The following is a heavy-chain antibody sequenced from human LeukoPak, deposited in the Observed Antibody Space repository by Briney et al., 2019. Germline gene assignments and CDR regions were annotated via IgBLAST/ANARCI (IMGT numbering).Heavy chain of an antibody. J-gene: IGHJ4*02. CDR2: INAGNGNT. V-gene: IGHV1-3*01. CDR3: ARSLDYYDSSGYYAH. Sequence: ASVKVSCKASGYTFTSYAMHWVRQAPGQRLEWMGWINAGNGNTKYSQKFQGRVTITRDTSASTAYMELGSLRSEDTAVYYCARSLDYYDSSGYYAHWGQGTLVTVSS. CDR1: GYTFTSYA. D-gene: IGHD3-22*01.